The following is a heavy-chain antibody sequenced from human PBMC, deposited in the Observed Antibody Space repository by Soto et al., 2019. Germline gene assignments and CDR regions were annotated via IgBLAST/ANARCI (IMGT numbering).Heavy chain of an antibody. CDR1: GYTFTGYY. J-gene: IGHJ4*02. D-gene: IGHD5-12*01. V-gene: IGHV1-2*02. CDR2: INPNNGDT. CDR3: ARHSGYDYVFDY. Sequence: SVKVSCKASGYTFTGYYIHWVRQAPGQGLEWMGWINPNNGDTNYAQKFQGRVSMTRDTSTSTAYMELSSLRFDDTAVYYCARHSGYDYVFDYWGQGTPVPASS.